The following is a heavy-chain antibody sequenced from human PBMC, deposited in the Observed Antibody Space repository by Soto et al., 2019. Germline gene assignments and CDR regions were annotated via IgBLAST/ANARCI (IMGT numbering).Heavy chain of an antibody. D-gene: IGHD6-13*01. CDR2: INHSGST. Sequence: QVQLQQWGAGLLKPSETLSLTCAVYGGSFSGYYLSWIRQPPGKGLEWIGEINHSGSTNYNPSLKSRVTISVDTSKNQFSLKLSSVTAADTAVYYCARQLGSWYFDLWGRGTLVTVSS. J-gene: IGHJ2*01. V-gene: IGHV4-34*01. CDR3: ARQLGSWYFDL. CDR1: GGSFSGYY.